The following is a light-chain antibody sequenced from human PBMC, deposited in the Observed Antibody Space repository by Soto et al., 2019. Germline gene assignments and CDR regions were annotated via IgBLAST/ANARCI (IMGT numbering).Light chain of an antibody. Sequence: DIQITQSTSSLSASLGYIVTITFPASQSISNYLNWYQQKPGKAPKLLIYAASTLQSGVPSRFSGSGSGTDFTLTIRSLQPEDFATYYCQQGAIFPRTSGGGSKVDIK. CDR2: AAS. V-gene: IGKV1-39*01. CDR1: QSISNY. J-gene: IGKJ4*01. CDR3: QQGAIFPRT.